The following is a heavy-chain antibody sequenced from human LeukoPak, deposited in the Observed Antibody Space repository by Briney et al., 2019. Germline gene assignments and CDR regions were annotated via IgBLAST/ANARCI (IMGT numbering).Heavy chain of an antibody. CDR2: IGYDGRNK. J-gene: IGHJ4*02. Sequence: GRSLRLSCAASGFVFSIYGMHWVRQAPGKGLEWVTVIGYDGRNKQYADSVKGRFTISRDNSKNMIYLQMNSLRGGDTAVQYWVRNARMETKAGPPFDDWGQGTLVTVSS. D-gene: IGHD6-19*01. CDR1: GFVFSIYG. CDR3: VRNARMETKAGPPFDD. V-gene: IGHV3-33*03.